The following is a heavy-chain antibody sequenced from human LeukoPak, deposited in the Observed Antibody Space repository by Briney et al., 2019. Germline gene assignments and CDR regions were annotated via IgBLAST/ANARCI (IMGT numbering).Heavy chain of an antibody. J-gene: IGHJ4*02. V-gene: IGHV4-31*03. CDR2: IYYSGST. D-gene: IGHD3-3*01. Sequence: SETLSLTCTVSGGSISSGGYYWSWIRQHPGKGLEWIGYIYYSGSTYYNPSLKSRVTISVDTSKNQFSLKLSSVTAADTAVYYCASITIFGVVPCYWGQGTLVTVSS. CDR3: ASITIFGVVPCY. CDR1: GGSISSGGYY.